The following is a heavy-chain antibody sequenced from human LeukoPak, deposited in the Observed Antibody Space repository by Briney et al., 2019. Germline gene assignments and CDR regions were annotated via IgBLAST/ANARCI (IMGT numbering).Heavy chain of an antibody. CDR1: AFTFTSYA. Sequence: GGSLRLSCAASAFTFTSYAMGCVRHAPGKGLEWVSAISGSGGSTYYADSVKGRFTISRDNSKHPLYLQMNSLRAEDTAVYYCAKDPITMIVAGGAFDIWGQGTMVTVSS. CDR3: AKDPITMIVAGGAFDI. CDR2: ISGSGGST. J-gene: IGHJ3*02. V-gene: IGHV3-23*01. D-gene: IGHD3-22*01.